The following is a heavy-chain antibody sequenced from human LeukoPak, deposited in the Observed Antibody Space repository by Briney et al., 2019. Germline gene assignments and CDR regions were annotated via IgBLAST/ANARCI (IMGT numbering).Heavy chain of an antibody. V-gene: IGHV3-23*01. D-gene: IGHD6-19*01. CDR1: GFTFSSYG. CDR3: AKGDSSGWYLRYWYFDL. CDR2: ISGSGGST. J-gene: IGHJ2*01. Sequence: GGSLRLSCAASGFTFSSYGMPWVRQAPGKGLEWVSAISGSGGSTYYADSVKGRFTISRDNSKNTLYLQMNSLRAEDTAVYYCAKGDSSGWYLRYWYFDLWGRGTLVTVSS.